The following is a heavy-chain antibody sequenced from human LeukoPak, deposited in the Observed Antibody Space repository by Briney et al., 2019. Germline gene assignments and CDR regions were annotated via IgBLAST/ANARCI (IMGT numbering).Heavy chain of an antibody. CDR1: GYTFGDFS. D-gene: IGHD3-22*01. Sequence: GGSLRLSCAASGYTFGDFSVNWVRQAPGKGLEWVSSISVRSNYRYYADSVRGRFTISRDDARDSLFLQMNSLRAEDTAVYFCVRLRRNNDRSGYYYYYDYWGQGTLVTVSS. J-gene: IGHJ4*02. V-gene: IGHV3-21*01. CDR3: VRLRRNNDRSGYYYYYDY. CDR2: ISVRSNYR.